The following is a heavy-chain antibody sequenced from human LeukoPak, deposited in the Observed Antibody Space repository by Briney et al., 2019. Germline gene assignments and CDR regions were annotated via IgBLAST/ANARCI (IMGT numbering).Heavy chain of an antibody. D-gene: IGHD3-10*01. J-gene: IGHJ4*02. CDR3: AKDGSESSGPALDY. V-gene: IGHV3-23*01. CDR1: GFTFSSYA. CDR2: ISGSGGST. Sequence: PGGSLRLSCAASGFTFSSYAMSWVRQAPGKGLEWVSAISGSGGSTYYADSVKGRFTISRDNSKNTLYLQMNSLRAEDTAVYYCAKDGSESSGPALDYWGQGTLVTVSS.